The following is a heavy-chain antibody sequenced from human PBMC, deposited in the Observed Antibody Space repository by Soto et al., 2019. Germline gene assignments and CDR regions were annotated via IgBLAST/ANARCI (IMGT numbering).Heavy chain of an antibody. CDR3: ARTGSSSWFWFDP. CDR2: INPADSDT. V-gene: IGHV1-46*01. J-gene: IGHJ5*02. Sequence: ASVEVCCKASGIRFINHYGHWARQDPGQGPEWMGVINPADSDTVYALKLQDRVTITRDTSTSTAYMELSSLRSADTAVYYCARTGSSSWFWFDPWGQGTLVTVSS. D-gene: IGHD6-13*01. CDR1: GIRFINHY.